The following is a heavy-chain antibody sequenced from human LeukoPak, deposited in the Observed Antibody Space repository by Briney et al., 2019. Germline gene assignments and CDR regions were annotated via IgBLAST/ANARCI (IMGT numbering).Heavy chain of an antibody. D-gene: IGHD1-7*01. V-gene: IGHV3-23*01. CDR2: ISDTGVGT. CDR1: GFTFSSYA. CDR3: AKGVTGTRAFDI. J-gene: IGHJ3*02. Sequence: GGSLRLSCAASGFTFSSYAMNWVRQAPGKGLEWVSVISDTGVGTYYADSVKGRFTISRDNSRDTLYLQMNSLRADDTAVYYCAKGVTGTRAFDIWGQGTMDTVSS.